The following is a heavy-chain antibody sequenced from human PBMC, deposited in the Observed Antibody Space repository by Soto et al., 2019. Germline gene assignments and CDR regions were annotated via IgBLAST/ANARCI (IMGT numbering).Heavy chain of an antibody. Sequence: PGGSLRLSCAASGFTFSDYHMSWIRQAPGKGLEWVSYISSSSSYTNYADSVKGRFTISRDNAKNSLYLQMNSLRAEDTAVYYCASLLKPGYWGQGTLVTVSS. J-gene: IGHJ4*02. CDR3: ASLLKPGY. D-gene: IGHD2-15*01. V-gene: IGHV3-11*03. CDR1: GFTFSDYH. CDR2: ISSSSSYT.